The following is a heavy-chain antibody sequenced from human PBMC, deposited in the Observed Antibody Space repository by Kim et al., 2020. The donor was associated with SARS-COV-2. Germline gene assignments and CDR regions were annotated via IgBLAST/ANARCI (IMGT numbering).Heavy chain of an antibody. V-gene: IGHV4-34*01. Sequence: SETLSLTCAVYGGSFSGYYWSWIRQPPGKGLEWIGEINHSGSTNYNPSLKSRVTISVDTSKNQFSLKLSSVTAADTAVYYCAGAFRGYSYGYSGRNFDYWGQGTLVTVSS. J-gene: IGHJ4*02. D-gene: IGHD5-18*01. CDR3: AGAFRGYSYGYSGRNFDY. CDR1: GGSFSGYY. CDR2: INHSGST.